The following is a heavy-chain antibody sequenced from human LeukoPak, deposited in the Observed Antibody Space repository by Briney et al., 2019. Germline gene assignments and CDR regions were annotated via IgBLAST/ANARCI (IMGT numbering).Heavy chain of an antibody. V-gene: IGHV3-13*01. J-gene: IGHJ4*02. CDR3: VRWGVIGFDY. Sequence: GGSLRLSCAASGYSFSTSEMHWVGQASGKGLEWVSSIASVGPTFYAPSVKGRFTISRENAKKSLYLQMTSLRAGDTAVYYCVRWGVIGFDYWGQGILVTVSS. CDR1: GYSFSTSE. CDR2: IASVGPT. D-gene: IGHD2-21*01.